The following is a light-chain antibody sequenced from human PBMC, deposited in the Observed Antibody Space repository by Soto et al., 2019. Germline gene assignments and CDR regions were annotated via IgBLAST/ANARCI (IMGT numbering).Light chain of an antibody. CDR2: GNT. J-gene: IGLJ1*01. V-gene: IGLV1-40*01. CDR3: RSYYRSRRIAYV. Sequence: QSVLTQPPSVSGAPGQKVTISCTGSSSNIGAGSDVHWYQQLPGTAPKLLIYGNTNRPSVGPDRFACSKSGASASLAITGLLAEEDADYYCRSYYRSRRIAYVFGTGTKLTVL. CDR1: SSNIGAGSD.